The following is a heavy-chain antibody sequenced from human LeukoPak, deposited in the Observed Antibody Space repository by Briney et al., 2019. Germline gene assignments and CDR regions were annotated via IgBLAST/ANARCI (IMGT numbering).Heavy chain of an antibody. CDR3: ARDSYQLLEYNWFDP. Sequence: SETLSLTCTVSGGSISSYYWSWIRQPAGKGREWIGRIYTSGSTNYTPSLKSRVTMSVDTSKHQFSLKLSSVTAADTAVYYCARDSYQLLEYNWFDPWGQGTLVTVSS. V-gene: IGHV4-4*07. J-gene: IGHJ5*02. CDR1: GGSISSYY. CDR2: IYTSGST. D-gene: IGHD2-2*01.